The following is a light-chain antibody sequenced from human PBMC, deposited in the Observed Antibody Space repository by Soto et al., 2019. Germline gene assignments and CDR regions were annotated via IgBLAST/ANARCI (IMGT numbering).Light chain of an antibody. V-gene: IGKV3-15*01. J-gene: IGKJ1*01. CDR2: GAS. Sequence: EIVMTQSPATLSVSPGERATLSCRASQSVSSNLAWYQQKPGQAPRLLIYGASTRATGIPARFSGSGSGTEVTPTISSLQSEDFAAYYCQHHNNWPRTFGQGTKVEIK. CDR3: QHHNNWPRT. CDR1: QSVSSN.